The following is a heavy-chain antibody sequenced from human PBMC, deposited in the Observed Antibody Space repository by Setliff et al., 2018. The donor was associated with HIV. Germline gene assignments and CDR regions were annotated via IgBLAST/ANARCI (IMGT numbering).Heavy chain of an antibody. J-gene: IGHJ6*02. D-gene: IGHD2-21*02. CDR1: GYSISSGYY. Sequence: SETLSLTCTVSGYSISSGYYWGWIRQPPGKGLEWIGSIYHSGSTYYNPSLKSRVTISVDTSKIQFSLKLSSVTAADAAVYYCTRAMRGVVVTNMYYYYGMDVWGQGTTVTVSS. CDR2: IYHSGST. V-gene: IGHV4-38-2*02. CDR3: TRAMRGVVVTNMYYYYGMDV.